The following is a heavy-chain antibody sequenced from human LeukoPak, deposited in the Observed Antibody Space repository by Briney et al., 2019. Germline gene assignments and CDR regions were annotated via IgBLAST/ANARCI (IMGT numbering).Heavy chain of an antibody. CDR1: GFIFSDYW. CDR3: ARGPVSVVY. D-gene: IGHD5/OR15-5a*01. V-gene: IGHV3-7*03. Sequence: GGSLRLSCVASGFIFSDYWMSWVRQAPGKGLEWVANIKEDGTEKNYVDSVKGRFTISRDNTQNSLHLQMNSLRVEDTAVYYCARGPVSVVYWGQGTLASVSS. CDR2: IKEDGTEK. J-gene: IGHJ4*02.